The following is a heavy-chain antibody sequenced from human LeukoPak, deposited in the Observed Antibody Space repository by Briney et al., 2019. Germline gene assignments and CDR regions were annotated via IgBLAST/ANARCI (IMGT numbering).Heavy chain of an antibody. CDR1: GFTFSSYS. Sequence: GSLRLSCAASGFTFSSYSMNWLGQAPGKGLEGMGSIYYSGSPYYNPSLKSRVTISVDTSKKQFSLKLSSVTAADTAVYYCARTRYYYNSRSYGAPYYFDYWGQGTLVTVSS. CDR2: IYYSGSP. V-gene: IGHV4-59*05. CDR3: ARTRYYYNSRSYGAPYYFDY. D-gene: IGHD3-10*01. J-gene: IGHJ4*02.